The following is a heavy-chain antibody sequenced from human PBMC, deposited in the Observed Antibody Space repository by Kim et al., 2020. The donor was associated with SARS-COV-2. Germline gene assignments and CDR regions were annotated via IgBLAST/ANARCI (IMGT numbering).Heavy chain of an antibody. D-gene: IGHD3-10*01. CDR1: GGSFSGYY. J-gene: IGHJ5*02. Sequence: SETLSLTCAVYGGSFSGYYWSWIRQPPGKGLEWIGEINHSGSTNYNPSLKSRVTISVDTSKNQFSLKLSSVTAADTAVYYCATWGYGSGSSFPFDPWGQGTLVTVSS. CDR3: ATWGYGSGSSFPFDP. V-gene: IGHV4-34*01. CDR2: INHSGST.